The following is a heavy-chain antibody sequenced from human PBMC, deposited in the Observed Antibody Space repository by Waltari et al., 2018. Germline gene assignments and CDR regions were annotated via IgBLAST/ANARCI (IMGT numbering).Heavy chain of an antibody. D-gene: IGHD2-2*03. J-gene: IGHJ4*02. CDR3: VRLMDG. Sequence: QLQLQASGPGLVKPSETLSRTCSVSGGSISSSSFWGGWFRGPPGKGLEWIGMIDHSGTTYYNPSLKSRLTISGDTSKNQFSLKLSFVTAADTAVDYCVRLMDGWGQGTLVTVSS. V-gene: IGHV4-39*01. CDR2: IDHSGTT. CDR1: GGSISSSSFW.